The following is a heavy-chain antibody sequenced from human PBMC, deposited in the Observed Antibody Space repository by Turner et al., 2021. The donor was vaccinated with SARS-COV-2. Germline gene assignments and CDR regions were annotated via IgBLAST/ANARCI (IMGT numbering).Heavy chain of an antibody. J-gene: IGHJ4*02. CDR3: AKGSGGSSWYYFDS. CDR1: GFTFSSYG. D-gene: IGHD6-13*01. V-gene: IGHV3-23*01. CDR2: ISVGGDTT. Sequence: VQLLESGGGLVQPGGSLRLSCAASGFTFSSYGMSWVRQAPGKGLEWVSIISVGGDTTFYGDSVKGRFTIYRDNSRNTLFMQMNSLRAEDTAVYYCAKGSGGSSWYYFDSWGQGTLVTVSS.